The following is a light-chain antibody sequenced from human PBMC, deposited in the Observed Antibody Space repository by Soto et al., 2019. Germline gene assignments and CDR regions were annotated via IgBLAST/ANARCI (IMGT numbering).Light chain of an antibody. Sequence: SSELTQPPSVSVAPGKTARITCGGNNIGSKSVHWYQQKPGQAPVLVIYYDSDRPSGIPERFSGSNSGNTATLTISRVEAGDEADYYCQVWDSSSDRNYVFGTGTKVTVL. V-gene: IGLV3-21*04. J-gene: IGLJ1*01. CDR3: QVWDSSSDRNYV. CDR2: YDS. CDR1: NIGSKS.